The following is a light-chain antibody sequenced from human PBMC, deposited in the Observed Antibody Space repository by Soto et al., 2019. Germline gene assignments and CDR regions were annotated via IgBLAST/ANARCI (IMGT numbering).Light chain of an antibody. J-gene: IGKJ4*01. Sequence: EIVLTQSPGTLSLSPGERATLSCRASQSVSSSYLAWYQQKPGQAPRLLIYGASSRATGIPDRFSGSGSGTDFTLTISGLEPDDFAVYYCQQYDSSPLPFGGGTQVEFK. V-gene: IGKV3-20*01. CDR3: QQYDSSPLP. CDR2: GAS. CDR1: QSVSSSY.